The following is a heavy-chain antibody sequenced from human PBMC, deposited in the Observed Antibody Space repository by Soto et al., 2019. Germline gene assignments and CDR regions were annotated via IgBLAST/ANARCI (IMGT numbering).Heavy chain of an antibody. CDR2: ITTYNDNT. V-gene: IGHV1-18*01. CDR1: GYTFSSYG. D-gene: IGHD3-10*01. CDR3: ARFDYYYYYMDV. J-gene: IGHJ6*03. Sequence: QVQLVQSGAEMKKPGASVKVSCKASGYTFSSYGITWVRQAPGQGLEWMGWITTYNDNTNYAQNLQGRVTMTTDTSTCTAYMELRSLRIDDTAVYYRARFDYYYYYMDVWGKGTTVTVSS.